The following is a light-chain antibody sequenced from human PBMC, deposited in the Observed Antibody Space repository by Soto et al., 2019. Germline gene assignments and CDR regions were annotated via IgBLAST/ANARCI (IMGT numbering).Light chain of an antibody. CDR3: SSYSTSSALV. CDR1: SADIGAFNY. CDR2: DVS. V-gene: IGLV2-14*03. Sequence: QSVLTQPASVSGSPGQSITISCAGTSADIGAFNYVSWYQHHPGKVPQLLIYDVSNRPSGVSARFSASKSANTASLTISGLQADDEADYYCSSYSTSSALVFGGGTQLTV. J-gene: IGLJ7*01.